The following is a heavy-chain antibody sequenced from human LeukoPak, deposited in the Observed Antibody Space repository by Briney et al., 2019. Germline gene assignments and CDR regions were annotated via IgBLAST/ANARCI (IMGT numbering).Heavy chain of an antibody. V-gene: IGHV3-33*01. CDR2: VWYEGSNK. CDR1: GFTFSSYG. J-gene: IGHJ5*02. CDR3: ARERRAAENWFDP. Sequence: GRSLSLSCAAAGFTFSSYGMHWDRQAPGKALEWDAVVWYEGSNKYYADSVKGRLTISRDNSTHTLYMQMNSLRAEDTAIYYCARERRAAENWFDPWGQGTLVTVSS.